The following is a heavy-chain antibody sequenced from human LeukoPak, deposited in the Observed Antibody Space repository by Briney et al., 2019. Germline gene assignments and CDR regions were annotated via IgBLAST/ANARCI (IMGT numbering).Heavy chain of an antibody. J-gene: IGHJ4*02. CDR2: ISSSSSYI. D-gene: IGHD3-16*02. CDR3: AREARLGEFSPSGY. Sequence: PGGSLRLSCAASGVTFSIYSMNWVRQAPGKGLEWVSSISSSSSYIYYADSVKGRFTSSRDNAKNSLDLQMNSLRAEDTAVYYCAREARLGEFSPSGYWGQGTLVTVSS. CDR1: GVTFSIYS. V-gene: IGHV3-21*03.